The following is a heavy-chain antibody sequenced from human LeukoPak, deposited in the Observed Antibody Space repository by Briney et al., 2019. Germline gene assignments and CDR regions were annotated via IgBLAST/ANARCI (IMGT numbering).Heavy chain of an antibody. CDR1: GGSFSGYY. CDR2: INHSGST. Sequence: KSSETLSLTCAVYGGSFSGYYWSWIRQPPGKGLEWIGEINHSGSTNYNPSLKSRVTISVDTSKNQFSLKLSSVTAADTAVYYCARFKRSDPEMTYYDFWSGYYPFDPWGQGTLVTVSS. D-gene: IGHD3-3*01. CDR3: ARFKRSDPEMTYYDFWSGYYPFDP. V-gene: IGHV4-34*01. J-gene: IGHJ5*02.